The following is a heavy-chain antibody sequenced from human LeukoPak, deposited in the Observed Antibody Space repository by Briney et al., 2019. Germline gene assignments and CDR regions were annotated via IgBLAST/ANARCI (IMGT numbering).Heavy chain of an antibody. Sequence: GGSLRLSCAASGFTFSSYGMHWVRQAPGKGLECVAVISYDGSNKSYADSVKGRFTISRDNSKNTLYLQMNSLRAEDTAVYYCAKDARDYGDYSAGVDYWGQGTLVTVSS. CDR2: ISYDGSNK. CDR1: GFTFSSYG. D-gene: IGHD4-17*01. CDR3: AKDARDYGDYSAGVDY. J-gene: IGHJ4*02. V-gene: IGHV3-30*18.